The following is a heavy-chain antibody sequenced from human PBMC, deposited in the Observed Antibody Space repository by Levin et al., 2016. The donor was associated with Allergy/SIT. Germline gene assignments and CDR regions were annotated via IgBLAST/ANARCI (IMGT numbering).Heavy chain of an antibody. CDR2: IDPSDSYT. V-gene: IGHV5-10-1*01. CDR1: KYNFASSW. D-gene: IGHD2-15*01. CDR3: ARAAFCSGDGCFSDYFDY. Sequence: GESLKISCKGSKYNFASSWISWVRQMPGKGLEWMGRIDPSDSYTEYSPSFQGHVTVSADKSNSTAFLQWSSLKASDTAIYYCARAAFCSGDGCFSDYFDYWGQGTLVTVSS. J-gene: IGHJ4*02.